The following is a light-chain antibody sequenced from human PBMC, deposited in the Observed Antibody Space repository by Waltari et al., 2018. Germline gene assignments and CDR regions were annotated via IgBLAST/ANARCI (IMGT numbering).Light chain of an antibody. CDR2: KAS. CDR1: QSISSW. J-gene: IGKJ1*01. Sequence: DIQMTQSPSTLSVSVGDRVTITCRASQSISSWVAWYQQKPGKAPKLLIYKASSLESGVPSRFSGSGSGTEFTLTISSLQPDDFATYYCQQYNSYSWTFGQGTKVEIK. CDR3: QQYNSYSWT. V-gene: IGKV1-5*03.